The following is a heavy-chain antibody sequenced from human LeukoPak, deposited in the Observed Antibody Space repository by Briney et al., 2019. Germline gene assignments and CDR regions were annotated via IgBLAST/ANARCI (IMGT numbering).Heavy chain of an antibody. D-gene: IGHD3-9*01. J-gene: IGHJ3*02. CDR2: ISSSSSYI. CDR1: GFTFSSYS. V-gene: IGHV3-21*01. CDR3: ARDESYYDILTGHNDAFDI. Sequence: GGSLRLSCAASGFTFSSYSMNWVRQAPGKGLEWVSSISSSSSYIYYADSVKGRFTISRDNAKNSLYLQMNSLRAEDTAVYYCARDESYYDILTGHNDAFDIWGQGTMVTVSS.